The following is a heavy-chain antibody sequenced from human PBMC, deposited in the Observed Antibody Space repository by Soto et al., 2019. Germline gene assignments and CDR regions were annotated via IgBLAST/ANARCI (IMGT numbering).Heavy chain of an antibody. V-gene: IGHV1-46*01. J-gene: IGHJ6*02. D-gene: IGHD2-2*01. CDR2: INPSGGST. CDR1: GYTFTSYY. Sequence: ASVKVSCKASGYTFTSYYMHWVRQAPGQGLEWMGIINPSGGSTSYAQKFQGRVTMTRDTSTSTVYMELGSLRSEDTAAYYCARATCSSTSCLTDYYYYGMDVWGQGTTVTVSS. CDR3: ARATCSSTSCLTDYYYYGMDV.